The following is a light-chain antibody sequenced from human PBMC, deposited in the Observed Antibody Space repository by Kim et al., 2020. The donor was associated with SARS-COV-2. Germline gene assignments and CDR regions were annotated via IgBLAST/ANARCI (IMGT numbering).Light chain of an antibody. CDR1: SSDVGRSTS. Sequence: GQSVTIHCTGTSSDVGRSTSVSWYQQHQGKAPKLMISDVTDRPSGVPDRCSGYKSGNTASLTISGLQAEDEADYYCCSYAGRYTWIFGGGTQLTVL. CDR2: DVT. J-gene: IGLJ2*01. CDR3: CSYAGRYTWI. V-gene: IGLV2-11*03.